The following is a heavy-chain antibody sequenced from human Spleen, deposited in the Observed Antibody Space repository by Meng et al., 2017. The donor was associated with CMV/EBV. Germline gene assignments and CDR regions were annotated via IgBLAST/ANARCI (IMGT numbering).Heavy chain of an antibody. CDR3: VRGWGSLRIGGVAAIGY. V-gene: IGHV1-2*02. CDR1: FTSYV. J-gene: IGHJ4*02. D-gene: IGHD3-16*01. CDR2: TNPQIGDQ. Sequence: FTSYVIGWLRQAPGQGLEWMGWTNPQIGDQNYAQKFQGRVPMTRTTSISTAYMELRRLRSDDTAVYFCVRGWGSLRIGGVAAIGYWGQGTLVTVSS.